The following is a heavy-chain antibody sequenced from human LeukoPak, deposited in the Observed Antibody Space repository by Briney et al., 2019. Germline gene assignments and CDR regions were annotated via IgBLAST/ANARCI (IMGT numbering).Heavy chain of an antibody. CDR1: GYTFTTYG. J-gene: IGHJ4*02. D-gene: IGHD6-13*01. V-gene: IGHV1-18*01. CDR3: ARAYSFSGIAAAGTYGY. CDR2: ISAYNGNT. Sequence: ASVKVSCKASGYTFTTYGISWVRQAPGQGLEWMGWISAYNGNTNYAQKLQGRVTMTTDTSTSTAYMELRSLRSDDTAVYYCARAYSFSGIAAAGTYGYWGQGTLVTVSS.